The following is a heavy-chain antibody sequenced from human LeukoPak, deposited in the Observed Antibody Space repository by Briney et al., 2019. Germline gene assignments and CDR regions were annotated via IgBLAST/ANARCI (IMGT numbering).Heavy chain of an antibody. Sequence: ASVNVSCTASGYTFTDYYMHWVRQAPRQGREGMGWINPNSGGTNYAQKLGRVTMTRDTSISTAYMELSRLRSDDTAVYYCAREGVVVVIATYNWFDPWGQGTLVTVSS. CDR2: INPNSGGT. CDR1: GYTFTDYY. V-gene: IGHV1-2*02. CDR3: AREGVVVVIATYNWFDP. D-gene: IGHD2-21*01. J-gene: IGHJ5*02.